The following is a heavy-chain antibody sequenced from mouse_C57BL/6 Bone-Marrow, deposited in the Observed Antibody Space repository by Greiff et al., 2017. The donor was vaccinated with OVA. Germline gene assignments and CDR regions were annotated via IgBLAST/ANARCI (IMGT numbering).Heavy chain of an antibody. V-gene: IGHV7-1*01. Sequence: EVMLVESGGGLVQSGRSLRLSCATSGFTFSDFYMEWVRQAPGKGLEWIAASRNKANDYTTEYSASVKGRFIVSRDTSQSILYLQMNALRAEDTAIYYCARDAPNYYAMDYWGQGTSVTVSS. J-gene: IGHJ4*01. CDR3: ARDAPNYYAMDY. CDR2: SRNKANDYTT. CDR1: GFTFSDFY.